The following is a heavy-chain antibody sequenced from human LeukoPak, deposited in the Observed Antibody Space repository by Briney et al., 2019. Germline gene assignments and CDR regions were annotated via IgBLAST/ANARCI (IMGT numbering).Heavy chain of an antibody. J-gene: IGHJ6*03. CDR2: IKQDGSEK. Sequence: GGSLRLSCAASGFTFSNAWMTWVRQAPGKGLEWVANIKQDGSEKYYVDSVKGRFTISRDNAKNSLYLQMNSLRAEDTAVYYCARAGGLTYYDISRAYYYYMDVWGKGTTVTISS. CDR3: ARAGGLTYYDISRAYYYYMDV. CDR1: GFTFSNAW. D-gene: IGHD3-9*01. V-gene: IGHV3-7*01.